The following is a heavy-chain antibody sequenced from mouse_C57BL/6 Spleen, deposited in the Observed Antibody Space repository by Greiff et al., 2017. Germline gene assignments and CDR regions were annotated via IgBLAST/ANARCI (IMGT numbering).Heavy chain of an antibody. CDR2: ISNGGGST. D-gene: IGHD3-2*02. Sequence: EVMLVESGGGLVQPGGSLKLSCAASGFTFSDYYMYWVRQTPEKRLEWVAYISNGGGSTYYPDTVKGRFTISRDNAKNTLYLQMSRLKSEDTAMYYGANSDSSGEGFAYWGQGTLVTVSA. CDR1: GFTFSDYY. V-gene: IGHV5-12*01. CDR3: ANSDSSGEGFAY. J-gene: IGHJ3*01.